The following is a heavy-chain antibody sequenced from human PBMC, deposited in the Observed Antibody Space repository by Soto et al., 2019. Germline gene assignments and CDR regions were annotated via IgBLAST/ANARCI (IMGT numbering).Heavy chain of an antibody. D-gene: IGHD3-3*01. V-gene: IGHV4-30-2*01. CDR1: GGSISSGGYS. CDR3: ARAFEGYYFWSGYTYFDY. CDR2: IYHSGST. Sequence: QLQLQESGSGLVKPSQTLSLTCAVSGGSISSGGYSWSWIRQPPGKGLEWIGYIYHSGSTYYNPSLKSRVATSVDRSKNQCSLKLGSVTAADTAVYYCARAFEGYYFWSGYTYFDYWGQGTLVTVSS. J-gene: IGHJ4*02.